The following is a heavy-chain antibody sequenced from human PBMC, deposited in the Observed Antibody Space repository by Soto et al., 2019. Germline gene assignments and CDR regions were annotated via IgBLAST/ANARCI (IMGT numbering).Heavy chain of an antibody. CDR2: IYYSGST. D-gene: IGHD6-13*01. J-gene: IGHJ5*02. CDR1: GGSISSSSYY. Sequence: SETLSLTCTVSGGSISSSSYYWGWIRQPPGKGLEWIGSIYYSGSTYYNPYLKSRVTISVDTSKNQFSLKLSSVTAADTAVYYCAAGAETYSSSGGAVGWFDPWGQGTLVTVSS. V-gene: IGHV4-39*01. CDR3: AAGAETYSSSGGAVGWFDP.